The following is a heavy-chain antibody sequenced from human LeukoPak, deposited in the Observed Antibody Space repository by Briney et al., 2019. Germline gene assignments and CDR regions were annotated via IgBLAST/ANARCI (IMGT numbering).Heavy chain of an antibody. Sequence: GGALRTSLAAAGFNFSSYGMHRGRQAPGKGLEWVAVIWDDGSNKYYADSVKGRFTISRDNSKNTLYLQMNSLRAEDTAVYYCAKDSSSSAAGHDQHWFDPWGQGTLVTVSS. J-gene: IGHJ5*02. CDR2: IWDDGSNK. D-gene: IGHD6-13*01. CDR3: AKDSSSSAAGHDQHWFDP. CDR1: GFNFSSYG. V-gene: IGHV3-33*06.